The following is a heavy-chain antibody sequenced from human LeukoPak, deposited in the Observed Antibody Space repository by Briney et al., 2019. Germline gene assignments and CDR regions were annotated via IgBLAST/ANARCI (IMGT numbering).Heavy chain of an antibody. Sequence: GGSLRLSCAASGFTFSSYGMHWVRQAPGKGLEWVAVISYDGSNKYYADSVKGRFTISRDNSKNTLYLQMNSLRAEDTAVYYCAKKGGYCSGGSCYRGGWFDPWGQGTLVTVSS. J-gene: IGHJ5*02. V-gene: IGHV3-30*18. CDR3: AKKGGYCSGGSCYRGGWFDP. D-gene: IGHD2-15*01. CDR2: ISYDGSNK. CDR1: GFTFSSYG.